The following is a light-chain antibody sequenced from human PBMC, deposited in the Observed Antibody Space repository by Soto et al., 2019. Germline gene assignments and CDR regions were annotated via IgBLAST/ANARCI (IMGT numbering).Light chain of an antibody. CDR1: GTDVGGYKY. CDR3: TSYTSSNTLV. CDR2: DVS. J-gene: IGLJ1*01. Sequence: QSALTQPASVSGSPGRSITISCIGTGTDVGGYKYVSWYQQHPVKAPKLIIYDVSERPSGVSNHFSGSKSGNTASLTISGLQAEDEADYYCTSYTSSNTLVFGTGTKLTVL. V-gene: IGLV2-14*03.